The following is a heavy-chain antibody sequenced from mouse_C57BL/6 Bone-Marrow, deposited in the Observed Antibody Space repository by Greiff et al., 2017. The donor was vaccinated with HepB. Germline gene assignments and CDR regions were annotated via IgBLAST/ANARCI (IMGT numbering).Heavy chain of an antibody. D-gene: IGHD2-5*01. Sequence: QVQLQQPGAELVRPGTSVKLSCKASGYTFTSYWMHWVKQRPGQGLEWIGVIDPADSYTNYNQKFKGKATLTVDTSSSTAYMQLSSLTSEDSAVYYCARESYYSNDEGYFDVWGTGTTVTVSS. J-gene: IGHJ1*03. V-gene: IGHV1-59*01. CDR1: GYTFTSYW. CDR3: ARESYYSNDEGYFDV. CDR2: IDPADSYT.